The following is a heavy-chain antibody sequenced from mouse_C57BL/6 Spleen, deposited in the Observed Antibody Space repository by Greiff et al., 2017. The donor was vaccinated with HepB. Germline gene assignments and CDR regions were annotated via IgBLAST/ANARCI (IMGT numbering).Heavy chain of an antibody. Sequence: EVKLVESGGGLVKPGGSLKLSCAASGFTFSDYGMHWVRQAPEKGLEWVAYISSGSSTIYYADTVKGRFTISRDNAKNTLFLQMTSLRSEDTAMYYCARTDYGSSCAMDYWGQGTSVTVSS. CDR2: ISSGSSTI. D-gene: IGHD1-1*01. V-gene: IGHV5-17*01. CDR1: GFTFSDYG. CDR3: ARTDYGSSCAMDY. J-gene: IGHJ4*01.